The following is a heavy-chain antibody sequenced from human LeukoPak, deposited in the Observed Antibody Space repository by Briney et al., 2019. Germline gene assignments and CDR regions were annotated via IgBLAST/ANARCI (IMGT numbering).Heavy chain of an antibody. Sequence: SQTLSLTCTVSGGSLSSGDYYWSWLRQPPGRGLEWLGYIYYSGSTYYNPSLKSRVTISVDTSKNQFSSKLSSVTAADTAVYYCAREVLQLTQYNWSDPWGQGTLVTVSS. CDR1: GGSLSSGDYY. D-gene: IGHD6-6*01. CDR2: IYYSGST. J-gene: IGHJ5*02. CDR3: AREVLQLTQYNWSDP. V-gene: IGHV4-30-4*01.